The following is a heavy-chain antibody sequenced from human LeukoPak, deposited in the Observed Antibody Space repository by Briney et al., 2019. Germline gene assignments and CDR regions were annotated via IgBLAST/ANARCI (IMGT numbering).Heavy chain of an antibody. CDR2: IYYRGST. V-gene: IGHV4-39*07. Sequence: KPSETLSLTCTVSGGSISSSSYYWGWIRQPPGKGLEWIGSIYYRGSTHYNPSLASLKSRVTISGDTSKNQFSLKLSSVTAADTAVYYCARYREVGATVDYWGQGTLVTVSS. D-gene: IGHD1-26*01. CDR1: GGSISSSSYY. CDR3: ARYREVGATVDY. J-gene: IGHJ4*02.